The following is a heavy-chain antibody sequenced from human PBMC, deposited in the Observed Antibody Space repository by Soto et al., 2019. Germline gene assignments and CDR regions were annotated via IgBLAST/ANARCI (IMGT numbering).Heavy chain of an antibody. CDR1: GFTFSSYA. CDR3: AKVPPDCISTSCYLDY. CDR2: ISYDGTNK. Sequence: QVQLVESGGGVVQPGRSLRLSCAASGFTFSSYAMHWVRQAPRKGLEWVAVISYDGTNKYYADSVKGRFTISRENSKTTSCLPMNRLRADATAVHYGAKVPPDCISTSCYLDYWGRRTLVIVPS. D-gene: IGHD2-2*01. V-gene: IGHV3-30-3*01. J-gene: IGHJ4*02.